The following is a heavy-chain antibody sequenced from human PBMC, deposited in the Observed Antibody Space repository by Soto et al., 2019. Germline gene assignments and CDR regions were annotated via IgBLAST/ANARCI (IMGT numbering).Heavy chain of an antibody. D-gene: IGHD6-13*01. CDR3: ARVSPSSRAAEP. CDR2: ISAYNGNT. J-gene: IGHJ4*02. V-gene: IGHV1-18*01. CDR1: GYTFTSYG. Sequence: GAPVKVSCKASGYTFTSYGISWVRQAPGQRLEWMGWISAYNGNTNYAQSLQGRVTMTTDTSTTTAYMELRNLNSDDTAVYYCARVSPSSRAAEPWGQGTLVTVSS.